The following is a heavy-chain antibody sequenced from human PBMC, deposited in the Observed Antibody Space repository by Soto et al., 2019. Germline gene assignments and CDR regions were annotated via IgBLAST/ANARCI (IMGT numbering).Heavy chain of an antibody. CDR2: ISAYNGNT. CDR1: GYTFTSYG. D-gene: IGHD6-13*01. J-gene: IGHJ6*03. V-gene: IGHV1-18*01. CDR3: VREGYSSSWLPYYYYMDV. Sequence: SVNVSCKASGYTFTSYGISWVRQAPGQGLEWMGWISAYNGNTNYAQKLQGRVTMTTDTSTSTAYMELRSLRSDDTAVYYCVREGYSSSWLPYYYYMDVWGKGTTVTVSS.